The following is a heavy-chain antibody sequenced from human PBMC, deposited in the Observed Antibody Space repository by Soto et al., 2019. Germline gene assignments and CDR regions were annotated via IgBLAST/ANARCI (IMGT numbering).Heavy chain of an antibody. CDR3: AKGDYGDYPEPWED. J-gene: IGHJ4*02. V-gene: IGHV3-23*01. Sequence: GWSLRLSCAASGFTFSSYAMSWVRQAPGKGLEWVSAISGSGGSTYYADSVKGRFTISRDNSKNTLYLQMNSLRAEDTAVYYCAKGDYGDYPEPWEDWGQGTLVTVAS. D-gene: IGHD4-17*01. CDR2: ISGSGGST. CDR1: GFTFSSYA.